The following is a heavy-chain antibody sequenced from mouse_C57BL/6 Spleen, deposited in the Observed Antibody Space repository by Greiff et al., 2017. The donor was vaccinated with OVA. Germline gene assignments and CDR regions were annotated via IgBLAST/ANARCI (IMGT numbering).Heavy chain of an antibody. J-gene: IGHJ4*01. CDR1: GYSFTGYY. Sequence: EVMLVESGPELVKPGASVKISCKASGYSFTGYYMNWVKQSPEKSLEWIGEINPSTGGTTYNQKFKAKATLTVDKSSSTAYMQLKSLTSEDSAVYYCARSPPPMDYWGQGTSVTVSS. CDR2: INPSTGGT. CDR3: ARSPPPMDY. V-gene: IGHV1-42*01.